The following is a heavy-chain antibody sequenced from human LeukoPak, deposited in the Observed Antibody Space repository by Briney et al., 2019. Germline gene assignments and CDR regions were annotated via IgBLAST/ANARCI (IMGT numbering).Heavy chain of an antibody. Sequence: NPSETLSLTCTVSGASINNNFWTWIRQPPGKGLEWIGYIYFSGSANYNPSLKSRVIISGDTSKNQISLNLTSVTAADTAVYFCARHRDYYDTWGHGTLVTVSS. J-gene: IGHJ4*01. CDR3: ARHRDYYDT. CDR1: GASINNNF. V-gene: IGHV4-59*08. D-gene: IGHD3-22*01. CDR2: IYFSGSA.